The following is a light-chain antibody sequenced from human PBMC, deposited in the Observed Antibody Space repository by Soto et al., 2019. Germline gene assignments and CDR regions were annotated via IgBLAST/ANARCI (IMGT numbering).Light chain of an antibody. V-gene: IGKV1-6*01. CDR3: RQDYTYPLT. J-gene: IGKJ4*01. CDR1: RAIRND. CDR2: AAS. Sequence: AIQMTQSPSSLSASVGDRVTITCRASRAIRNDLGWYQQKPGKAPKLLIYAASSLQSGVPSRFSGSGSGTDFALPISSLQHEDFATYYCRQDYTYPLTFGGGTRVEMK.